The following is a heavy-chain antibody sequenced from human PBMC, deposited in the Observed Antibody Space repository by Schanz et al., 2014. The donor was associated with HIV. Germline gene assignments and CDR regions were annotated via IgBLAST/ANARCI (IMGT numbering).Heavy chain of an antibody. Sequence: ELQLLESGGGVVQPGGSLRLSCAASGFTFNNYGVNWVRQAPGKGLEWISSISSNTNYINYADSVKGRFAISRDNSKNPLYLQMNTLGSAATAVYSCAKDAYRSGWFYFDSWGQGTPVTVSS. CDR3: AKDAYRSGWFYFDS. V-gene: IGHV3-21*04. J-gene: IGHJ4*02. CDR1: GFTFNNYG. D-gene: IGHD6-19*01. CDR2: ISSNTNYI.